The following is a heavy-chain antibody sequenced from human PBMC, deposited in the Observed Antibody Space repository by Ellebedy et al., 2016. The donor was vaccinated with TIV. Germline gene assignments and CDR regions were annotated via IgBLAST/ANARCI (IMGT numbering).Heavy chain of an antibody. CDR2: IDPSDSYT. CDR1: GYSFTSYW. Sequence: GESLKISCKGSGYSFTSYWISWVRQVPGKGLEWMGRIDPSDSYTIYSPSFQGHVSISADQSISTAYLQWSSLKASDTAMYYCARLAAASDSYYYAMDVWGQGTTVTVSS. J-gene: IGHJ6*02. V-gene: IGHV5-10-1*01. CDR3: ARLAAASDSYYYAMDV. D-gene: IGHD6-13*01.